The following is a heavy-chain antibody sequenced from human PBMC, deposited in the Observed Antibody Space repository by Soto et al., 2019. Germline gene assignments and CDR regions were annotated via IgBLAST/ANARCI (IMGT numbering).Heavy chain of an antibody. CDR2: ISAYNGNT. CDR1: GYTFTSYG. J-gene: IGHJ4*02. CDR3: ARDTRREQWLVQDY. V-gene: IGHV1-18*01. Sequence: QVQLVQSGAEVKKPGASVKVSCKASGYTFTSYGISWVRQAPGQGLEWMGWISAYNGNTNSAQKLQGRGTMTTHTSTSTAYMELRSLRSDDTAVYYCARDTRREQWLVQDYWGQGTLVTVSS. D-gene: IGHD6-19*01.